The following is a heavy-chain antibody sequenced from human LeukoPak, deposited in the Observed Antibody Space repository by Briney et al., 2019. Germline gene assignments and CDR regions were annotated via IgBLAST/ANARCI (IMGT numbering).Heavy chain of an antibody. CDR2: ISSSSSYI. V-gene: IGHV3-21*01. CDR3: ARDRGIAAAGIGN. Sequence: GGSLRLSCAASGFTFSSYSMNWVRQAPGKGLEWVSSISSSSSYIYYADSVKGRFTISRDNAKNSPYLQMNSLRAEDTAVYYCARDRGIAAAGIGNWGQGTLVTVSS. D-gene: IGHD6-13*01. CDR1: GFTFSSYS. J-gene: IGHJ4*02.